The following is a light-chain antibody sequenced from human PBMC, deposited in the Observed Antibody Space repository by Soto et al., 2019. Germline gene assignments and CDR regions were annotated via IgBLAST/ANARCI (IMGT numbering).Light chain of an antibody. CDR2: GNS. CDR3: QSYDSSLSGHVV. CDR1: SSNIGTGYD. V-gene: IGLV1-40*01. J-gene: IGLJ2*01. Sequence: QSVLTQPPSVSGAPGQRVTISCTGSSSNIGTGYDVHWCQQFPGTAPKVLMYGNSNRPSGVPDRVSGSNSGTSASLAITGLQAEDEDDYYCQSYDSSLSGHVVFGGGTKLTVL.